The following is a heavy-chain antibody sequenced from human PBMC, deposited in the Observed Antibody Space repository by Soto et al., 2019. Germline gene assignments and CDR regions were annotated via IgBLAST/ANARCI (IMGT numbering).Heavy chain of an antibody. CDR2: ISGSGGST. CDR3: AKDSPLPFGVVIMDYYYYMDV. D-gene: IGHD3-3*01. V-gene: IGHV3-23*01. J-gene: IGHJ6*03. Sequence: GGSLRLSCAASGFTFSSYAMSWVRQAPGKGLEWVSAISGSGGSTYYADSVKGRFTISRDNSKNTLYLQMNSLRAEDTAVYYCAKDSPLPFGVVIMDYYYYMDVWGKGTTVTVSS. CDR1: GFTFSSYA.